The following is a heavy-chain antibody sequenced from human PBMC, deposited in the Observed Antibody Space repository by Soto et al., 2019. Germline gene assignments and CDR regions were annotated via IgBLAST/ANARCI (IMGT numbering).Heavy chain of an antibody. V-gene: IGHV2-5*02. CDR2: IYWDDDK. D-gene: IGHD7-27*01. J-gene: IGHJ5*02. Sequence: QITLKESGPALVKPTQTLTLTCTFSGFSLTRGVGVAWIRQPPGKALEWLALIYWDDDKRYSSSLKSRLTIPKEPSKNPVVLNMTNMGPVDTAKYFFSNKALNTTGAFHPWGQGTLVTVSS. CDR1: GFSLTRGVG. CDR3: SNKALNTTGAFHP.